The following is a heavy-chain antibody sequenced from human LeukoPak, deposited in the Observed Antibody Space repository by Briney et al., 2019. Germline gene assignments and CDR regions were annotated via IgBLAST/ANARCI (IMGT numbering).Heavy chain of an antibody. CDR3: ARGPYSYDSSGAFDI. D-gene: IGHD3-22*01. CDR1: GGSFSGYY. V-gene: IGHV4-34*01. J-gene: IGHJ3*02. Sequence: SETLSLTCAVYGGSFSGYYWGWIRQPPGKGLEWIGEINHSGSTNYNPSPKSRVTISVDTSKNQISLKLSSVTAADTAVYFCARGPYSYDSSGAFDIWGQGTMVTVSS. CDR2: INHSGST.